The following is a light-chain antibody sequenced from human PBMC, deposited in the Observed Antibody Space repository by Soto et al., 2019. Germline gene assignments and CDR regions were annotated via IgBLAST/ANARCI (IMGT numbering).Light chain of an antibody. Sequence: DIQMTQSPSSLSASVGDRVTITCRASQSISSYLNWYQQKPGKAPKLLIYAASSLQSGVPSRFSGSGSGTDFTLTISSLQPDDFATYHCQQYKSYWTFGQGTKVDIK. CDR1: QSISSY. CDR2: AAS. V-gene: IGKV1-39*01. CDR3: QQYKSYWT. J-gene: IGKJ1*01.